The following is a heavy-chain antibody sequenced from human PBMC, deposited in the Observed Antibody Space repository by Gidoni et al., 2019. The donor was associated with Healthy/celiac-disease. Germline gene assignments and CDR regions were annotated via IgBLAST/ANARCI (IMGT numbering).Heavy chain of an antibody. CDR3: ARDEGYYYDSSGYCDAFDI. V-gene: IGHV3-21*01. J-gene: IGHJ3*02. CDR2: ISSSSSYI. Sequence: VQLVESGGAAVKPGGPLSLPCAAPGFSFRSYSMNWVRQAPGKGLEWVASISSSSSYIYYADSVKGRFTISRDKAKNSLYLQMNSLSAEDRAVYYCARDEGYYYDSSGYCDAFDIWGQGTMVTVSS. D-gene: IGHD3-22*01. CDR1: GFSFRSYS.